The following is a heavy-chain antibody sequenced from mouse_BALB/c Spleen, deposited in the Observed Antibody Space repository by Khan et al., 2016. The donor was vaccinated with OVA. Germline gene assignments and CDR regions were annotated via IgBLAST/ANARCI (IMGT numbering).Heavy chain of an antibody. J-gene: IGHJ3*01. CDR1: GYSFTSYY. CDR2: IDPFNGGS. CDR3: ARHGSTSWFVY. D-gene: IGHD1-1*01. Sequence: VRLQQSGPELMKPGASVKISCKASGYSFTSYYIHWVKQSHGKTLEWIGYIDPFNGGSTYNQKFKVKATLTVDKSSSTAYMHHSSLTTDDSAVYYCARHGSTSWFVYWGQGTLVTVSA. V-gene: IGHV1-31*01.